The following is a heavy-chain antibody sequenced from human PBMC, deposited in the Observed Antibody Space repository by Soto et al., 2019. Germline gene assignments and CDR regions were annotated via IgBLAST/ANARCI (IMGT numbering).Heavy chain of an antibody. CDR2: ISAYNGNT. CDR3: AREKYLVTMVRGVRFWFDP. J-gene: IGHJ5*02. CDR1: GYTFTSYG. Sequence: ASVKVSCKASGYTFTSYGISWVRQAPGQGLEWMGWISAYNGNTNYAQKLQGRVTMTTDTSTSTAYMELRSLGSDDTAVYYCAREKYLVTMVRGVRFWFDPWGQGTLVTVSS. V-gene: IGHV1-18*01. D-gene: IGHD3-10*01.